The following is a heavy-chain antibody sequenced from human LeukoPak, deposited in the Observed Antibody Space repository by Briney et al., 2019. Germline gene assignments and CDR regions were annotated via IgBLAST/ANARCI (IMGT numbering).Heavy chain of an antibody. CDR1: GYTFTGYY. J-gene: IGHJ5*02. CDR3: ARAPVIVVVPAAHNWFDP. CDR2: INPNSGGT. D-gene: IGHD2-2*01. V-gene: IGHV1-2*02. Sequence: ASVKVSCKASGYTFTGYYMHWVRQAPGQRLEWMGWINPNSGGTNYAQKFQGRVTMTRDTSISTAYMELSRLRSDDTAVYYCARAPVIVVVPAAHNWFDPWGQGTLVTVSS.